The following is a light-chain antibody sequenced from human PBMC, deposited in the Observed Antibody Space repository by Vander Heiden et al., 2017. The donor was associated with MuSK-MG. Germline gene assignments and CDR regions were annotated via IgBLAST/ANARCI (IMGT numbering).Light chain of an antibody. CDR3: HQYASSALT. CDR1: QSVSGSY. V-gene: IGKV3-20*01. J-gene: IGKJ4*01. Sequence: EIVLTQSPGTLSLSPGERATLSCRASQSVSGSYLAWYQQKPGQAPRLLIYGASSRATALPDRFSGTGSGTDFTLTISRLEPEAFAVYSCHQYASSALTFGGGTKVEIK. CDR2: GAS.